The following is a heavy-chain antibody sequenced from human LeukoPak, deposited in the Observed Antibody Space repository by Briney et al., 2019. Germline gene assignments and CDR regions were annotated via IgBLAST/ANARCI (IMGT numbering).Heavy chain of an antibody. V-gene: IGHV3-23*01. CDR1: GFTFSSYA. CDR3: AKGGIPESGLDY. CDR2: IGTSGNT. J-gene: IGHJ4*02. Sequence: PGGSLRLSCAASGFTFSSYAMTWVRQAPGKGLEWVSSIGTSGNTYYADSVKGRFAISKDNSKNTLSLQMNSLRAEDTAMYFCAKGGIPESGLDYWGQGTLITVSA. D-gene: IGHD2-2*01.